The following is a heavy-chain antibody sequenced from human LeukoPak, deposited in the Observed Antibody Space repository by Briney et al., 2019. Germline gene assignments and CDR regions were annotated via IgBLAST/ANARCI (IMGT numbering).Heavy chain of an antibody. J-gene: IGHJ4*02. D-gene: IGHD1-26*01. V-gene: IGHV1-18*01. CDR1: GYTFTNYG. CDR2: ISAKNGNT. Sequence: ASVKVSCKASGYTFTNYGMSWVRQAPGQGLEWMGWISAKNGNTDYAQKLQGRVTMTADRSTSTAYMELRSLRSDDTAVYYCARRIVGAHSGDYWGQGTLVTVSS. CDR3: ARRIVGAHSGDY.